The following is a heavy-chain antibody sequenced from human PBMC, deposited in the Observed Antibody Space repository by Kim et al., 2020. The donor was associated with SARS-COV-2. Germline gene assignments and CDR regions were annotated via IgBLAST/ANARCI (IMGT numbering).Heavy chain of an antibody. D-gene: IGHD3-22*01. CDR2: IWYDGSNK. Sequence: GGSLRLSCAASGFTFSSYGMHWVRQAPGKGLEWVAVIWYDGSNKYYADSVKGRFTISRDNSKNTLYLQMNSLRAEDTAVYYCARGRGHYYDSSGYYRHHDAFDIWGQGTMVTVSS. CDR3: ARGRGHYYDSSGYYRHHDAFDI. J-gene: IGHJ3*02. V-gene: IGHV3-33*01. CDR1: GFTFSSYG.